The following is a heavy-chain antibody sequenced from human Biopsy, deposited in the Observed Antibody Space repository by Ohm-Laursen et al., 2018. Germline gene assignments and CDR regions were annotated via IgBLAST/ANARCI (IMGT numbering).Heavy chain of an antibody. J-gene: IGHJ5*02. CDR1: GGSASSNVHY. CDR2: VFHSGIT. CDR3: ARHPTGFWFDP. V-gene: IGHV4-39*01. Sequence: SETPSLTWIVSGGSASSNVHYWAWIRQPPGKGLECIETVFHSGITFYNPSLKSRVTISIDTSKNQFSLNLSSVTAADTAVYYCARHPTGFWFDPWGQGTLVTVSS.